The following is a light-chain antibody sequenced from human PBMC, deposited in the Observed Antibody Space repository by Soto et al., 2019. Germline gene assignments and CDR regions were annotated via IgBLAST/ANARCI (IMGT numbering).Light chain of an antibody. V-gene: IGKV1-5*03. CDR2: KAS. J-gene: IGKJ1*01. CDR3: QQYNDNWT. Sequence: DIQMTQSPSTLSASVGDRVTITCRASQSIRSWLAWYQQKPGTAPKLLIYKASTLQSGVPARFSGSGSGTEFTLTISSLQTDDSATYYCQQYNDNWTFGQGTKVEIK. CDR1: QSIRSW.